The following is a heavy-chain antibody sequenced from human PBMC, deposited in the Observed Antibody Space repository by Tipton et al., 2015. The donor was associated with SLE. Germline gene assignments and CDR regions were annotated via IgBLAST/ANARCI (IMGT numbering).Heavy chain of an antibody. CDR1: GGSISSYY. V-gene: IGHV4-4*08. J-gene: IGHJ4*02. CDR2: IYTSGST. D-gene: IGHD6-19*01. Sequence: TLSLTCTASGGSISSYYWSWIRQPPGKGLEWIGYIYTSGSTNYNPSLKSRVTISVDTSKNQFSLKLGSVTAADTAVYYCAREPEQSLFDYWGQGTLVTVSS. CDR3: AREPEQSLFDY.